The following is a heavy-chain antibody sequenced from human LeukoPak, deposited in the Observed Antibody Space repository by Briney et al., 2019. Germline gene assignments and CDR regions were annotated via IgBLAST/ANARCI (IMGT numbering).Heavy chain of an antibody. CDR3: ARVETGIAEDYRYYYYMDV. CDR1: GGSISSYY. D-gene: IGHD6-13*01. J-gene: IGHJ6*03. Sequence: PSETLSLTCTVSGGSISSYYWSWIRQPPGKGLEWIGYIYNSGSTNYNPSLKSRVTISVDTSKIQFSLNLSSVTAADTAVYYCARVETGIAEDYRYYYYMDVWGKGTTVTVSS. CDR2: IYNSGST. V-gene: IGHV4-59*12.